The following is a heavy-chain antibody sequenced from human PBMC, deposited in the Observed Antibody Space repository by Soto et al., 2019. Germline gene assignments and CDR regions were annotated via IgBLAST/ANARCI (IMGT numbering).Heavy chain of an antibody. CDR3: AKDQAGYCSGGSCYHSGMDV. D-gene: IGHD2-15*01. CDR1: GFAFSSHG. J-gene: IGHJ6*04. CDR2: ISYDGSND. Sequence: QVQLVESGGGVVQPGRSLRLSCAASGFAFSSHGIHWVRQAPGKELEWVAFISYDGSNDYYVDSVKGRFTISRDNSKNTLYLQMNSLRAEDTAVYYCAKDQAGYCSGGSCYHSGMDVWGKGTTVTVSS. V-gene: IGHV3-30*18.